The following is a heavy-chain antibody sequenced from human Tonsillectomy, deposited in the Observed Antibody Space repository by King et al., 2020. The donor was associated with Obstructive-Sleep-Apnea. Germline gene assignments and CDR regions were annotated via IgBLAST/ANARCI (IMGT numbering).Heavy chain of an antibody. Sequence: VQLVESGGGLVKRGGSLRLSCAAPGSTFSDYYMSWIRQAPGKGLDWVPYMSSSGSTIYYKDSVKGRCTISRDNAKNPLYLQMNSLRAEDTAVYYSAGAGDTSTPLPFVLNWFDPWGQGTLVTVSS. D-gene: IGHD2-21*02. CDR1: GSTFSDYY. J-gene: IGHJ5*02. CDR3: AGAGDTSTPLPFVLNWFDP. CDR2: MSSSGSTI. V-gene: IGHV3-11*01.